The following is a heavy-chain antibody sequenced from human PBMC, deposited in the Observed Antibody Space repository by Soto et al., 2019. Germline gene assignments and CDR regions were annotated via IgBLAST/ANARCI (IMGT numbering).Heavy chain of an antibody. V-gene: IGHV1-69*04. J-gene: IGHJ5*02. Sequence: SVKVSCKASGGTFSSYTISWVRQAPGQGLEWMGRIIPILGIANYAQKFQGRVTITADKSTSTAYMELSSLRSEDTAVYYCARDRLDYDYVWGSFPAEVADNWFDPWG. CDR3: ARDRLDYDYVWGSFPAEVADNWFDP. CDR2: IIPILGIA. D-gene: IGHD3-16*01. CDR1: GGTFSSYT.